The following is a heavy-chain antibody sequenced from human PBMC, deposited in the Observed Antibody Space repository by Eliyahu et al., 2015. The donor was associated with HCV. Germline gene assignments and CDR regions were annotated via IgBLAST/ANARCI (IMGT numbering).Heavy chain of an antibody. D-gene: IGHD1-26*01. CDR1: GYTFSRYY. J-gene: IGHJ5*01. CDR3: ARGGDGNYYLREWFDS. V-gene: IGHV1-46*01. Sequence: QVQLVQSGAEVKKPGASVKVSCQASGYTFSRYYMYWVRQAPGQGXEWXGIIKPTGGSASYAEKFQGRITVTRDTSTSTVYMELSSLRSEDTAVYYCARGGDGNYYLREWFDSWGQGTLVTVSS. CDR2: IKPTGGSA.